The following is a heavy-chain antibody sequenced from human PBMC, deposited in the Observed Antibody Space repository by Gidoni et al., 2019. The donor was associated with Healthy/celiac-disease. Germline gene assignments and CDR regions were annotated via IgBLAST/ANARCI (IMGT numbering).Heavy chain of an antibody. CDR2: ISSSRSYI. J-gene: IGHJ4*02. CDR1: GFTFSSYS. CDR3: ARKKTDEVGAIGY. Sequence: EVQLVESGGGLVKPGGSLRLFCAASGFTFSSYSMNWVRQAPGKGLGWVTSISSSRSYIYYADSVKGRFTISRDNAKNSLYLQMNSLRAEDTAVYYCARKKTDEVGAIGYWGQGTLVTVSS. D-gene: IGHD1-26*01. V-gene: IGHV3-21*01.